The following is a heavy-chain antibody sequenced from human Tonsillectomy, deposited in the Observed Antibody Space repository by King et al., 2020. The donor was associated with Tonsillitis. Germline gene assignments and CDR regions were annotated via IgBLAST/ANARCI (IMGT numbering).Heavy chain of an antibody. J-gene: IGHJ3*02. D-gene: IGHD3-10*01. CDR3: AKVSRGWFWNSEGFFDI. CDR1: GFTFTNNW. V-gene: IGHV3-7*03. CDR2: IKEDGNKK. Sequence: DVQLVESGGGLVQPGGSLRLSCAASGFTFTNNWMYWVRQAPGKGLEWVANIKEDGNKKYYVDSVKGRFTISRDNAKNSLYLQLNSLRAEDTAVYYCAKVSRGWFWNSEGFFDIWGQGAMVTVSS.